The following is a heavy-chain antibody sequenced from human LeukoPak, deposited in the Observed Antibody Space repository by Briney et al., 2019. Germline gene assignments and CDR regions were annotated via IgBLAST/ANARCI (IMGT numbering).Heavy chain of an antibody. V-gene: IGHV3-30*01. CDR2: ISFDSTKE. CDR1: GFTFSNYA. J-gene: IGHJ3*02. CDR3: ARFKVGRNTTQKNAFDI. Sequence: GGSLRLSCAASGFTFSNYAMHWARQAPGKGLEWVAVISFDSTKEYYANSVKGRFIVARDNPKATLHLQMHSLRPDDTAIYYCARFKVGRNTTQKNAFDIWGRGTLVTLSS. D-gene: IGHD1-26*01.